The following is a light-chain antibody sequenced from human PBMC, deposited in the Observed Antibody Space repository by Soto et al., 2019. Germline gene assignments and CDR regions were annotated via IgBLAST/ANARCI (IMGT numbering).Light chain of an antibody. J-gene: IGLJ2*01. CDR2: DTT. CDR1: IRAVTSNYH. Sequence: QAVVTQEPSLTVSPGGTVTLTCGSSIRAVTSNYHPYWFQQKPGQAPRTLIYDTTNRQSWAPARFSGALLGGKAALTLSGAQPEDEAEYYCFLSFNGARAFGGGTKLTVL. V-gene: IGLV7-46*01. CDR3: FLSFNGARA.